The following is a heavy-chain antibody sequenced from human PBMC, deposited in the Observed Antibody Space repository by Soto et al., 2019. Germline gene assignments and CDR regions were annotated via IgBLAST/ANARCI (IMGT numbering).Heavy chain of an antibody. D-gene: IGHD2-21*02. CDR1: GGSISSYY. Sequence: PSETLSLTCTVSGGSISSYYWSWIRQPPGKGLEWIGYMYNTGSTIYNTSHKSRVTISVDTSKNQFSLKLNSVTAADTAVYYCARDLWGYCGADCYPLDVWGQGTTVTVS. CDR3: ARDLWGYCGADCYPLDV. J-gene: IGHJ6*02. V-gene: IGHV4-59*01. CDR2: MYNTGST.